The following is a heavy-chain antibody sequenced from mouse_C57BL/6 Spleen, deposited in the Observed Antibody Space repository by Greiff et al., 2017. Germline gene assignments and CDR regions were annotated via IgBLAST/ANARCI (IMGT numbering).Heavy chain of an antibody. CDR3: ARGCYGNYAYFDY. CDR2: IYPSDSET. J-gene: IGHJ2*01. V-gene: IGHV1-61*01. D-gene: IGHD2-1*01. Sequence: QVQLQQPGAELVRPGSSVKLSCKASGYTFTSYWMDWVKQRPGQGLEWIGNIYPSDSETHYNQKFKDKATLTVDKSSSTAYMQLSSLTSEDSAVYYCARGCYGNYAYFDYWGQGTTLTVSS. CDR1: GYTFTSYW.